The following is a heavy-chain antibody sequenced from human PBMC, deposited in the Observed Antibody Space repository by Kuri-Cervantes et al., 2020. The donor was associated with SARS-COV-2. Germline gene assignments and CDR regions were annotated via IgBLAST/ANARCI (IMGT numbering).Heavy chain of an antibody. CDR2: IKQDGSEK. J-gene: IGHJ6*02. Sequence: GGSLRLSCAASGFTFSSYWMSWVRQAPGKGLEWVANIKQDGSEKYYVDSVKGRFTISRDNAKNSLYLQMNSLRAEDTAVYYCARDTGGTMIYYYYYYGMDVWGQGTTVPSP. V-gene: IGHV3-7*01. CDR3: ARDTGGTMIYYYYYYGMDV. CDR1: GFTFSSYW. D-gene: IGHD2-8*02.